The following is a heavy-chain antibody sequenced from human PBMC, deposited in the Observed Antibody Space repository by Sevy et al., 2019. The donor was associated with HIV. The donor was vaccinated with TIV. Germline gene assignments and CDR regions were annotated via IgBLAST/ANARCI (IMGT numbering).Heavy chain of an antibody. Sequence: ASVKVSCMDSGGTLSSYALSWVRQAPGQGLEWMGGIVPLFGTTNYAQNLQGRVTITADESTSTAYMDLSSLRSEDTAVYYCAGGGYSYGYQAFDIWGQGTMVTVSS. CDR2: IVPLFGTT. D-gene: IGHD5-18*01. V-gene: IGHV1-69*13. J-gene: IGHJ3*02. CDR1: GGTLSSYA. CDR3: AGGGYSYGYQAFDI.